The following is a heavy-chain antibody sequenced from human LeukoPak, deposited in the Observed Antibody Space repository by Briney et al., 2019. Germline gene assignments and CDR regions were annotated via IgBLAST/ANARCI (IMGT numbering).Heavy chain of an antibody. D-gene: IGHD3-16*02. CDR1: GFTFSSYG. CDR3: AKVNPMITFGGVIKY. CDR2: ISGSGGST. V-gene: IGHV3-23*01. J-gene: IGHJ4*02. Sequence: GGSLRLSCAASGFTFSSYGMSWVRQAPGKGLEWVSAISGSGGSTYYADSVKGRFTISRDNSKNTLYLQMNSLRAEDTAVYYCAKVNPMITFGGVIKYWGQGTLVTVSS.